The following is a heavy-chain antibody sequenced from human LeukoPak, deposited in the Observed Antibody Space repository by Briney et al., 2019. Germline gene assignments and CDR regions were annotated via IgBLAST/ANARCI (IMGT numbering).Heavy chain of an antibody. CDR3: ARDGYCTNGVCVEGVDY. Sequence: ASVKVSCKASGYTFTSYYMHWVRQAPGQGLEWMGIINPSGGSTSYAQKFQGRVTMTRDTSTSTVYMELSSLRSEDTAVYYCARDGYCTNGVCVEGVDYWGQGTLVTVSS. V-gene: IGHV1-46*01. D-gene: IGHD2-8*01. CDR2: INPSGGST. J-gene: IGHJ4*02. CDR1: GYTFTSYY.